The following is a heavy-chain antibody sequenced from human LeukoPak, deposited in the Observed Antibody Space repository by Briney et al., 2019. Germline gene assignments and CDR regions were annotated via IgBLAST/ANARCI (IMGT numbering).Heavy chain of an antibody. CDR2: INYSGST. D-gene: IGHD5-12*01. Sequence: SETLSLTCTVSGGSIYISNYYWGWIRQPPGKGLEWIGTINYSGSTYYNPSLQSRVTISVDTSKKQFSLKLTSVTAADTAVYYCARDGYSGNDGLWGQGTLVTVSS. CDR3: ARDGYSGNDGL. CDR1: GGSIYISNYY. J-gene: IGHJ4*02. V-gene: IGHV4-39*07.